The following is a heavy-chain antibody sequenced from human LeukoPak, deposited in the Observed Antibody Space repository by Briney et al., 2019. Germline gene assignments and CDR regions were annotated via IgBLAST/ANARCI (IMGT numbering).Heavy chain of an antibody. CDR3: ARDSGSGSYTSWFDP. CDR1: GGSISSSNW. J-gene: IGHJ5*02. Sequence: SETLSLTCAVSGGSISSSNWWSWVRQPPGKGLEWIGEIYHSGSTNYNPSLKSRVTISVDKSKNQFSLKLSSVTAADTAVYYCARDSGSGSYTSWFDPWGQGTLVTVSS. V-gene: IGHV4-4*02. D-gene: IGHD3-10*01. CDR2: IYHSGST.